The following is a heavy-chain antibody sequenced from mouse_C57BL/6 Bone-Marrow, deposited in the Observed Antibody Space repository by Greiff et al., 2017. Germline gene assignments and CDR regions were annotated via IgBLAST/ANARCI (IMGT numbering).Heavy chain of an antibody. CDR1: GYTFTSYW. J-gene: IGHJ2*01. D-gene: IGHD4-1*01. CDR3: ARSGYYFDY. CDR2: IYPGCGST. V-gene: IGHV1-55*01. Sequence: QVQLQQPGAELVQPGASVKMSCKASGYTFTSYWITWVKQRPGQGLEWMGDIYPGCGSTNYNEKFKSKATLTVDTSSSTAYMQLSSLTSEDSAVYDCARSGYYFDYWGQGTTPTVSS.